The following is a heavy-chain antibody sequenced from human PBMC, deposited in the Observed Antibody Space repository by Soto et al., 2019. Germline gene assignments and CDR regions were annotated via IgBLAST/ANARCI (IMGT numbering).Heavy chain of an antibody. CDR1: GGSISSYY. D-gene: IGHD6-19*01. Sequence: SETLSLTCTVSGGSISSYYWSWIRQPPGKGLEWIGYIYYSGSTNYNPSLKSRVTISVDTSKNQFSLQLSSVTAADTAVYYCARPQPIAVGVGHGAFDIWGQGTMVTVSS. J-gene: IGHJ3*02. V-gene: IGHV4-59*08. CDR2: IYYSGST. CDR3: ARPQPIAVGVGHGAFDI.